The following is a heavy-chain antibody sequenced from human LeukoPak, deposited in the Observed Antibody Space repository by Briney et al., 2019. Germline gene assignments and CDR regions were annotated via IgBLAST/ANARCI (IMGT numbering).Heavy chain of an antibody. D-gene: IGHD3-10*01. V-gene: IGHV4-34*01. J-gene: IGHJ4*02. CDR2: IYYSGST. CDR3: STGMLRGLAPVFLDY. Sequence: SETLSLTCAVYGGSFSGYYWSWIRQPPGRGLEWIGSIYYSGSTYYNPSLKSRVTISLDTSKNQFSLNLRSVTAADTAVYYCSTGMLRGLAPVFLDYWGQGTLVTVSS. CDR1: GGSFSGYY.